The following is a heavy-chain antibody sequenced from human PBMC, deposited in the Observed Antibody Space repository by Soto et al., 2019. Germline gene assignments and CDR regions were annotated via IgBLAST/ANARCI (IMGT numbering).Heavy chain of an antibody. Sequence: SVKVSCKASRVAFSKFIVTWVRQAPGLGLEWVGGIIPIFGTANYAQKFQGRVTITADESTSTSYMEVNNLRSEDTAAYYCAKVRYSSPMGYYYGMDVWGQGTTVTVSS. CDR1: RVAFSKFI. CDR2: IIPIFGTA. CDR3: AKVRYSSPMGYYYGMDV. V-gene: IGHV1-69*13. J-gene: IGHJ6*02. D-gene: IGHD6-19*01.